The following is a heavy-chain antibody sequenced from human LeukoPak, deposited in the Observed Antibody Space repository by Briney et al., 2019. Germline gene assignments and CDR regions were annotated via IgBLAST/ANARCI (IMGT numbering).Heavy chain of an antibody. Sequence: ASVKVSCKVSGYTLTELSMHCVRQAPGKGLEWMGGFDPEDGETIYAQKFQGRVTMTEDTSTDTVYMELSSLRSEDTAVYYCARDRWAVQLERRYHYYYYYMDVWGKGTTVTVSS. CDR2: FDPEDGET. CDR3: ARDRWAVQLERRYHYYYYYMDV. CDR1: GYTLTELS. J-gene: IGHJ6*03. V-gene: IGHV1-24*01. D-gene: IGHD1-1*01.